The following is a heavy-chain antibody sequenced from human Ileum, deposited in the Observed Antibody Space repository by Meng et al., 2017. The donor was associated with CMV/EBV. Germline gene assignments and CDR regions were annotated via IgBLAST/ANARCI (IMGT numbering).Heavy chain of an antibody. D-gene: IGHD2-21*01. CDR2: ISYDGSNK. CDR3: ARLKGDPDYYYYGMDV. CDR1: GFTFSSYA. Sequence: GESLKISCAASGFTFSSYAMHWVRQAPGKGLEWVAVISYDGSNKYYADSVKGRFTISRDNSKNTLYLQMNSLRAEDMAVYYCARLKGDPDYYYYGMDVWGQGTTVTVSS. J-gene: IGHJ6*02. V-gene: IGHV3-30-3*01.